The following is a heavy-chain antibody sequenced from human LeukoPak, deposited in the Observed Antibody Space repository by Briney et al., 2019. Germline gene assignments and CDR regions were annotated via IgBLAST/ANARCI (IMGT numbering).Heavy chain of an antibody. J-gene: IGHJ6*04. D-gene: IGHD3-10*01. CDR1: GYTFTCYA. CDR2: INAGNGNT. Sequence: ASVKVSCKASGYTFTCYAMHWVRQAPGQRLEWMGGINAGNGNTKYSQKFQGRVTITRDTSASTAYMELSSLVSDDTAVYYCAKGSVRGVTPYYYYGMDVWGKGTTVTVSS. CDR3: AKGSVRGVTPYYYYGMDV. V-gene: IGHV1-3*01.